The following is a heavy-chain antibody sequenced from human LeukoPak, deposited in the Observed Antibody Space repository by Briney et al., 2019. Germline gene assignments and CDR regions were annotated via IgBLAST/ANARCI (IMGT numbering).Heavy chain of an antibody. CDR1: GGSFSGYY. CDR2: VDPSGST. J-gene: IGHJ4*02. V-gene: IGHV4-34*01. Sequence: SETLSLTCAVYGGSFSGYYWGWIRQPPGKGLEWIGNVDPSGSTYYNPSLKSRATISLDTSKKQFSLKLTSVTAADTAVYYCATVGASHYGDWYFAYWGQGTLVTVFS. CDR3: ATVGASHYGDWYFAY. D-gene: IGHD4-17*01.